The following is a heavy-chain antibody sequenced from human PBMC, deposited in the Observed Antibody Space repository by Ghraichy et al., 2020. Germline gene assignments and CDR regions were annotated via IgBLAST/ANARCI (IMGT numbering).Heavy chain of an antibody. CDR2: IYYSGST. CDR3: ASRYYSGYYNPIAVDY. D-gene: IGHD3-22*01. V-gene: IGHV4-39*01. J-gene: IGHJ4*02. Sequence: SETLSLTCTVSGGSISSSSYYWGWIRQPPGKGLEWIGRIYYSGSTYYNPSLRSRLTISVDTSKNQFSLMLSSVTAADTAVYYCASRYYSGYYNPIAVDYWGQGTLVTVSS. CDR1: GGSISSSSYY.